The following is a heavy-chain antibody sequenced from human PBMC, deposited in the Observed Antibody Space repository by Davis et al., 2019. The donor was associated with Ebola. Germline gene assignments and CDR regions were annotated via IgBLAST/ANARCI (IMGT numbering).Heavy chain of an antibody. CDR3: ARTRGYSGYGLFDY. CDR1: GFTFSSYW. Sequence: ESLKISCAASGFTFSSYWMSWIRQHPGKGLEWIGYIYYSGSTNYNPSLKSRVTISVDTSKNQFSLKLSSVTAADTAVYYCARTRGYSGYGLFDYWGQGTLVTVSS. CDR2: IYYSGST. J-gene: IGHJ4*02. D-gene: IGHD5-12*01. V-gene: IGHV4-59*12.